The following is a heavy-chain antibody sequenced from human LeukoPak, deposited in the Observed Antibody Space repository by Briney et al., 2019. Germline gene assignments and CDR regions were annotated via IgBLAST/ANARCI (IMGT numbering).Heavy chain of an antibody. Sequence: GGSLRLSCAASGFTLNTYGMHWIRQAPGKGLEYVSGIGPDGGTTYYAKSVKDRFTISRDNSKNMVYLQMGSLRADDMAVYYCARGAQLTDYWGQGTLVTVSS. J-gene: IGHJ4*02. CDR1: GFTLNTYG. V-gene: IGHV3-64*01. CDR2: IGPDGGTT. CDR3: ARGAQLTDY. D-gene: IGHD6-13*01.